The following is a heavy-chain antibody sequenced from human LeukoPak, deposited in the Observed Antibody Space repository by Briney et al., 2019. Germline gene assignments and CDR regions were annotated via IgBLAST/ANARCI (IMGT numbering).Heavy chain of an antibody. J-gene: IGHJ4*02. D-gene: IGHD3-16*02. Sequence: ETLSLTCAVYGGSFSGYYWSWIRQPPGKGLVWVSRISPDGSTTKNADSVKGRFTISRDNAKNSLYLQMNSLRAEDTAVYYCAGQYYDYVWGSYRLDYWGQGTLVTVSS. CDR2: ISPDGSTT. CDR3: AGQYYDYVWGSYRLDY. CDR1: GGSFSGYY. V-gene: IGHV3-74*03.